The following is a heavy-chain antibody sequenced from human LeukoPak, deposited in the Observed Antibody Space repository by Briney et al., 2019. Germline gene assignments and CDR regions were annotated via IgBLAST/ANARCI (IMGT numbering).Heavy chain of an antibody. CDR3: ARGRYGSNYYYYGMDV. V-gene: IGHV1-69*13. CDR1: GGTFSSYA. CDR2: IIPIFGTA. D-gene: IGHD3-10*01. Sequence: ASVKVSCKASGGTFSSYAISWVRQAPGQGLGWMGGIIPIFGTANYAQKFQGRVTITADESTSTAYMELSSLRSEDTAVYYCARGRYGSNYYYYGMDVWGQGTTVTVSS. J-gene: IGHJ6*02.